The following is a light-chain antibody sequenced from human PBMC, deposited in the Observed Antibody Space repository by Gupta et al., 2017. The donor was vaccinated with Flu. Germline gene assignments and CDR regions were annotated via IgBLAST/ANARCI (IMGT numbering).Light chain of an antibody. CDR2: LVT. V-gene: IGKV2-30*01. J-gene: IGKJ1*01. Sequence: DDVMTQSPLFLAVTLGQSASISCRSSQGLVYSDGNTYLHWFQQRPGHSPRRLIYLVTKRDSGVPDRFSGSGSGTDFTLKISRVEAEDVGVYFCMQGAHWPWAFGQGTKLEIK. CDR3: MQGAHWPWA. CDR1: QGLVYSDGNTY.